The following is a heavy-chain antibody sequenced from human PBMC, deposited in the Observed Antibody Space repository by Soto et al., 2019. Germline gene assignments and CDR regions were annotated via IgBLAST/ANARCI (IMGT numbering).Heavy chain of an antibody. V-gene: IGHV1-18*01. CDR2: ISAYNGDT. D-gene: IGHD1-26*01. Sequence: ASVKVSCKASGYTFNTYGISWVRQAPGQGLEWLGWISAYNGDTNYAQKLQGRVTMTTVTPTSTAYMELRSLRFEDTAVYYCARAPAGELQPPYFAYWGQGTPVTASS. CDR3: ARAPAGELQPPYFAY. J-gene: IGHJ4*02. CDR1: GYTFNTYG.